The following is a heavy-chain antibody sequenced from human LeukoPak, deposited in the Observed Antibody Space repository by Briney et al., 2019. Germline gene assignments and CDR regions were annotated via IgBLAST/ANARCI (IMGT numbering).Heavy chain of an antibody. D-gene: IGHD3-3*01. J-gene: IGHJ5*02. CDR3: ARDRDFWSGYNWFDP. CDR2: ISAYNGNI. Sequence: ASVKVSCKASGYTFTSYGISWVRQAPGQGLEWMGWISAYNGNINYAQKLQGRVTMTTDTSTSTAYMELRSLRSDDTAVYYCARDRDFWSGYNWFDPWGQGTLVTVSS. V-gene: IGHV1-18*01. CDR1: GYTFTSYG.